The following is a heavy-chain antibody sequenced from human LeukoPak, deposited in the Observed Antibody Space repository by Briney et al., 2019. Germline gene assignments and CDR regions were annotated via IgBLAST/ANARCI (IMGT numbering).Heavy chain of an antibody. CDR3: ARDSSGSYPRAGYFDY. Sequence: SETLSLTCTVSGGSISSYYWSWIRQPPGKGLEWIGYIYYSGSTNYNPSLKSQVTISVDTSKNQFSLKLSSVTAADTAVYYCARDSSGSYPRAGYFDYWGQGTLVTVSS. D-gene: IGHD1-26*01. CDR2: IYYSGST. J-gene: IGHJ4*02. CDR1: GGSISSYY. V-gene: IGHV4-59*01.